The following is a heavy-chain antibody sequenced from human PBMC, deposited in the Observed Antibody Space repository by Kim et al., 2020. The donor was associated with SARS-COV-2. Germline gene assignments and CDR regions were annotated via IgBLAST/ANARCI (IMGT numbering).Heavy chain of an antibody. CDR3: ARDPVFYYDSSGTTYYFDY. J-gene: IGHJ4*02. D-gene: IGHD3-22*01. CDR1: GFTFSSYA. Sequence: GGSLRLSCAASGFTFSSYAMHWVRQAPGKGLEWVAVISYDGSNKYYADSVKGRFTISRDNSKNTLYLQMSSLRAEDTAVYYCARDPVFYYDSSGTTYYFDYWGQGTLVTVSS. V-gene: IGHV3-30*04. CDR2: ISYDGSNK.